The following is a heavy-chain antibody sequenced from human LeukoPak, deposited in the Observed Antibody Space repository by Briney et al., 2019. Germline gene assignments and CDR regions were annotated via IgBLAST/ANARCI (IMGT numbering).Heavy chain of an antibody. V-gene: IGHV4-39*07. J-gene: IGHJ4*02. CDR3: ARGPARVVHFDY. D-gene: IGHD3-3*01. CDR1: GGSVSSSSYY. CDR2: IYYSGST. Sequence: PSETLSLPCTVSGGSVSSSSYYWGWIRQPPGKGLEWIGSIYYSGSTNYNPSLKSRVTISVDTSKNQFSLKLSSVTAADTAVYYCARGPARVVHFDYWGQGTLVTVSS.